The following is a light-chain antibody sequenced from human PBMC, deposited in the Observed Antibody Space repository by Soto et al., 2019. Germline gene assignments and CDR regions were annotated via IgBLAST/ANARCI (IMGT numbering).Light chain of an antibody. CDR2: DVD. CDR3: SSYTTSSTVV. CDR1: NSDVGGYND. V-gene: IGLV2-14*01. Sequence: QSVLTQPASISGSPGQSITISCTGTNSDVGGYNDVSWYQQYPGKAPKLMIYDVDNRPSGVSYRFSGSKSGKTASLTISGLQAEDEAAYYCSSYTTSSTVVFGGGTQLTVL. J-gene: IGLJ7*01.